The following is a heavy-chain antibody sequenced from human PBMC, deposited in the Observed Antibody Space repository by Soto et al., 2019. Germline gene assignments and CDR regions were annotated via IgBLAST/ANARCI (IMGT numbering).Heavy chain of an antibody. Sequence: PGRSLRLSCAASGFTFSSYALSWVRQAPGKGLEWISAISGSGGSTYYADSVKGLFTISRANSNNTLYLQMNSLRAEDTAVYYFSKYIPQWIHPGEYYYNGTDVGGQGTLVTVSS. J-gene: IGHJ6*02. CDR1: GFTFSSYA. CDR2: ISGSGGST. V-gene: IGHV3-23*01. D-gene: IGHD6-19*01. CDR3: SKYIPQWIHPGEYYYNGTDV.